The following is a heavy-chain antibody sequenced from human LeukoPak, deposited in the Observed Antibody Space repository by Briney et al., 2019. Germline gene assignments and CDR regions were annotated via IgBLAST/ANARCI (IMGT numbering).Heavy chain of an antibody. Sequence: ASVKVSCKASGYTFTNYGITWVRQAPRQGLEWMGWISASDGKTKYSQKLQGRVTMSTDTSTNTAYMELRSLRADDTAVYYCARDPPCWGGSCQFTDTTLDYWGQGTLVTVSS. V-gene: IGHV1-18*04. J-gene: IGHJ4*02. D-gene: IGHD2-15*01. CDR1: GYTFTNYG. CDR2: ISASDGKT. CDR3: ARDPPCWGGSCQFTDTTLDY.